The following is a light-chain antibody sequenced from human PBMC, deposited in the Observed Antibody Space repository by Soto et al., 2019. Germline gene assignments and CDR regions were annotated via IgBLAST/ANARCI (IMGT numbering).Light chain of an antibody. Sequence: EITVTQSPATLSVSPGERATLPCRASQSVRTNLAWYQQKPGQAPRLVIYAASTRASGVPARFSGSGSGTEFTLTISSVQSEDFAVYYCQQYDRWWTFGQGTKVDI. J-gene: IGKJ1*01. CDR3: QQYDRWWT. CDR1: QSVRTN. CDR2: AAS. V-gene: IGKV3D-15*01.